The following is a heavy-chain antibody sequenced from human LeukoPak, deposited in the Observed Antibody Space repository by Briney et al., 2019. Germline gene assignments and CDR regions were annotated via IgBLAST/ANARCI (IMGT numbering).Heavy chain of an antibody. CDR2: IYHSGST. J-gene: IGHJ4*02. Sequence: SETLSLTCAVSGGSISSGGYSWSWIRQPPGKGLEWIGYIYHSGSTYYNPSLKSRVTISVDTSKNQFSLKPSSVTAADMAVYYCARGRDRSITMVRGVIIPTFDYWGQGTLVTVSS. CDR3: ARGRDRSITMVRGVIIPTFDY. V-gene: IGHV4-30-2*01. CDR1: GGSISSGGYS. D-gene: IGHD3-10*01.